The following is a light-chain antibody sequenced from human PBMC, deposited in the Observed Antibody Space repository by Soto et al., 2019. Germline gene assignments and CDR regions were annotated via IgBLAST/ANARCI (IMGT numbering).Light chain of an antibody. V-gene: IGLV2-11*01. J-gene: IGLJ1*01. Sequence: QSSLTQPRSVSGSPGQSVTISCTGTGNDVGAYNYFSWYQQHPGRPPKLMIYDVVRWPSGVHDRFSGSKSGNTASLTISGLQAEDEADYFCCSYAGGXTNLLGTGTKVXV. CDR1: GNDVGAYNY. CDR2: DVV. CDR3: CSYAGGXTNL.